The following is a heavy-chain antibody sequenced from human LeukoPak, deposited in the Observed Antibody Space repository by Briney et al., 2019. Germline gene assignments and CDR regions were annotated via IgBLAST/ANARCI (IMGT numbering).Heavy chain of an antibody. D-gene: IGHD2-21*02. CDR2: VSGSGDST. J-gene: IGHJ4*02. Sequence: GSLRLSCAASGFTFSSYAMSWVRQAPGKGLEWVSGVSGSGDSTYYADSVKGRFTISRDNSKNTLYLEMSSLRVEDTAVYYCARDRRGIRLWLLDYWGQGTLVTVSS. CDR1: GFTFSSYA. V-gene: IGHV3-23*01. CDR3: ARDRRGIRLWLLDY.